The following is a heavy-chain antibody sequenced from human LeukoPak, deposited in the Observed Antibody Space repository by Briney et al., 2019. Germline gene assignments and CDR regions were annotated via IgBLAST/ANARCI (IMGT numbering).Heavy chain of an antibody. CDR3: ARISGSLLSYPDY. J-gene: IGHJ4*02. CDR1: GFTFSHYW. CDR2: ISSSSSYI. Sequence: GGSLRLSCEASGFTFSHYWMSWVRQAPGKGLEWVSSISSSSSYIYYADSVKGRFTISRDNAKNSLYLQMNSLRAEDTAVYYCARISGSLLSYPDYWGQGTLVTVSS. D-gene: IGHD1-26*01. V-gene: IGHV3-21*01.